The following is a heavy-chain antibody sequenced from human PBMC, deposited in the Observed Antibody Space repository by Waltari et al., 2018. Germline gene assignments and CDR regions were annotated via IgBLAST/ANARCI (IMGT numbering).Heavy chain of an antibody. V-gene: IGHV3-23*01. J-gene: IGHJ3*01. D-gene: IGHD3-10*01. CDR1: QFIFNNYA. Sequence: EVHLLESGGGLVQSGGSLRLSCKASQFIFNNYAMNWVRQAPGKGLGGVSRITNDGSRTHYADSVRGRFTISRDNSENSLYLQMDNLRVEDTALYFCAKDKSYNREAFDFWGQGTMVSVSS. CDR2: ITNDGSRT. CDR3: AKDKSYNREAFDF.